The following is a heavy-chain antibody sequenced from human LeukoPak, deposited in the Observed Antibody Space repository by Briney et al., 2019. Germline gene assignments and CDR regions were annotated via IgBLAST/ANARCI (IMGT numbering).Heavy chain of an antibody. CDR3: TWPGRTFDY. CDR2: IKSVTDGGTT. J-gene: IGHJ4*02. D-gene: IGHD3/OR15-3a*01. CDR1: GFSFSKAW. Sequence: GGSLRLSCEGSGFSFSKAWMSWARQAPGKGLEWVGRIKSVTDGGTTDYAAPVKGRFTITRDDSNNILHLQMSSLKTEDTAVYYCTWPGRTFDYWGQGAQVTVSS. V-gene: IGHV3-15*01.